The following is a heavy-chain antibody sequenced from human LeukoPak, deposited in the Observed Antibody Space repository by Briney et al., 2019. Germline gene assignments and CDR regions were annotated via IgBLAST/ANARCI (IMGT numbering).Heavy chain of an antibody. CDR2: SYSGGST. CDR1: GFTVRSNY. J-gene: IGHJ6*04. Sequence: PGGSLRLSCAASGFTVRSNYMSWVRQAPGKGLEWDSVSYSGGSTYYADSVKGRFTVSRDNSKNTLYIQMNILRAEDTAVYYCATAPIPRYCSSTSCPGGYYYYGMDVWGKGTTVTVSS. CDR3: ATAPIPRYCSSTSCPGGYYYYGMDV. V-gene: IGHV3-53*01. D-gene: IGHD2-2*01.